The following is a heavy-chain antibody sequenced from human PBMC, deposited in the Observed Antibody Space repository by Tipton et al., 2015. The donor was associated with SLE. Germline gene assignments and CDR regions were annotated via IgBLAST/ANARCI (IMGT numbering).Heavy chain of an antibody. Sequence: TLSLTCTFSGDSISNHYWSWIRQPPGKGLEWIGYIYHSANTYYNPSLTSRVTISADTSKNQFSLRLTSVTAADTALYYCGRARVGMGYVFDIWGQGTMVTVSS. D-gene: IGHD5-24*01. V-gene: IGHV4-4*09. CDR3: GRARVGMGYVFDI. J-gene: IGHJ3*02. CDR2: IYHSANT. CDR1: GDSISNHY.